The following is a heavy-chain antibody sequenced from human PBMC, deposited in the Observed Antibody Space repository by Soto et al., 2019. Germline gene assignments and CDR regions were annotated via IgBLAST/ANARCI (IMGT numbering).Heavy chain of an antibody. Sequence: PGGSLRLSCAASGFTFSSYAMSWVRQAPGKGLEWVSAISGSGGSTYYADSVKGRFTISRDNSKNTLYLQMNSLRAEDTAVYYCAKSARYNWIFANAFDIWGQGTMVTVSS. D-gene: IGHD1-1*01. CDR2: ISGSGGST. CDR3: AKSARYNWIFANAFDI. CDR1: GFTFSSYA. J-gene: IGHJ3*02. V-gene: IGHV3-23*01.